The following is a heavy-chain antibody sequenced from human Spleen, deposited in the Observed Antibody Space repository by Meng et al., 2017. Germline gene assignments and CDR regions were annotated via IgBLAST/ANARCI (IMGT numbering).Heavy chain of an antibody. D-gene: IGHD4-11*01. Sequence: QVQLQQWDAGRLKHREPLSPTVFVSGGSFRAYYWSWIRQPPGKGLGLLGEINHSGSTNYNPSLESRATISVDTSQNNLSLKLSSVTAADSAVYYCARGPTTMAHDFDYWGQGTLVTVSS. J-gene: IGHJ4*02. CDR3: ARGPTTMAHDFDY. CDR2: INHSGST. V-gene: IGHV4-34*01. CDR1: GGSFRAYY.